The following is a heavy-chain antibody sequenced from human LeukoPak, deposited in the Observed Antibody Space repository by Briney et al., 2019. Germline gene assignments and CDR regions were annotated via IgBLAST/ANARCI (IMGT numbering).Heavy chain of an antibody. Sequence: RPGGSLRLSCAASGFTFSSYAMSWVRQAPGKGREWVSAISGSGGSTYYADSVKGRFTISRDNSKNTLYLQMNSLRAEDTAVYYCANNIVGATGYDYWGQGTLVTVSS. CDR1: GFTFSSYA. V-gene: IGHV3-23*01. CDR2: ISGSGGST. CDR3: ANNIVGATGYDY. J-gene: IGHJ4*02. D-gene: IGHD1-26*01.